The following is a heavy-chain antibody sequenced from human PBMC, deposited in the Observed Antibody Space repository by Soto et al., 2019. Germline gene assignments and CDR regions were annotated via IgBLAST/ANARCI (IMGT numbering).Heavy chain of an antibody. CDR3: AKEGYGAGRYNKGNYFDY. V-gene: IGHV3-23*01. D-gene: IGHD3-10*01. CDR2: INSGENT. Sequence: EVQVLESGGGLVQPGGSLRRSCAASGFTFSNYVMSWVRQAPGKGLEWVSSINSGENTYYADSVKGRFTISRENSKNPLYLQMNSLRAEDTAVYYCAKEGYGAGRYNKGNYFDYWGQGALGTVSS. CDR1: GFTFSNYV. J-gene: IGHJ4*02.